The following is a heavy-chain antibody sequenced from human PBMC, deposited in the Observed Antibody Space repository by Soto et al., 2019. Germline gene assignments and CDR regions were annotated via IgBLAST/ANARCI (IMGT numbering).Heavy chain of an antibody. CDR2: ISAYNGTT. CDR1: GYTFTSYG. CDR3: ARDLAVDLIDY. V-gene: IGHV1-18*01. Sequence: QVQLVQSGAEVKKPGASVKVSCKASGYTFTSYGISLVRQAPGQGLEWMGWISAYNGTTKYAQKLQGRVTMTTDTPTSTGYMELRRLRSDATAVYYCARDLAVDLIDYWGQGTLVTVSS. J-gene: IGHJ4*02. D-gene: IGHD6-19*01.